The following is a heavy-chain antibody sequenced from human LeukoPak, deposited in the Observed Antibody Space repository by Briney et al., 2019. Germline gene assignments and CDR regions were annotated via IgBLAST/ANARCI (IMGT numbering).Heavy chain of an antibody. Sequence: ASVKVSCKASGCTFTGYYMHWVRQAPGQGVEWMGWINPNSGGTNYAQKFQGWVTMTRDTSISTAYMELSRLRSDDTAVYYCAKVSEEGAYSSGWYVEGYYFDYWGQGTLVTVSS. V-gene: IGHV1-2*04. CDR1: GCTFTGYY. CDR3: AKVSEEGAYSSGWYVEGYYFDY. J-gene: IGHJ4*02. D-gene: IGHD6-19*01. CDR2: INPNSGGT.